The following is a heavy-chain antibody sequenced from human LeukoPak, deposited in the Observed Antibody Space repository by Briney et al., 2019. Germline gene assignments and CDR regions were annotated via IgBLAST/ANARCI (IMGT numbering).Heavy chain of an antibody. Sequence: GGSLRLSCAASRFTFSSYGMHWVRQAPGKGLEWVAVIWYDGSNKYYADSVKGRFTISRDNSKNTLYLQMNSLRAEDTAVYYCARDTGGAILDYWGQGTLVTVSS. D-gene: IGHD3-16*02. CDR1: RFTFSSYG. CDR2: IWYDGSNK. J-gene: IGHJ4*02. CDR3: ARDTGGAILDY. V-gene: IGHV3-33*01.